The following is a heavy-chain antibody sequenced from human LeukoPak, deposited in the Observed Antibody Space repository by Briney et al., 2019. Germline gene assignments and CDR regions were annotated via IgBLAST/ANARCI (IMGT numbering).Heavy chain of an antibody. Sequence: GGSLRLSCAASGFTFSSYWMHWVRQAPGKGLVWVSRINSDGSTTGYADSVKGRFAISRDNSKNTLYLQMNSLRAEDTAVYYCARAATAMVWWDPRNYFDYWGQGTLVTVSS. CDR2: INSDGSTT. D-gene: IGHD5-18*01. J-gene: IGHJ4*02. CDR3: ARAATAMVWWDPRNYFDY. CDR1: GFTFSSYW. V-gene: IGHV3-74*01.